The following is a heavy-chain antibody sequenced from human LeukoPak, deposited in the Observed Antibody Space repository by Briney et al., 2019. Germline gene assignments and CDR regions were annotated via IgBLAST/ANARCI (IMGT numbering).Heavy chain of an antibody. J-gene: IGHJ4*02. CDR1: GGSIGPYY. D-gene: IGHD4-17*01. CDR3: ARAVTNTSPLGY. Sequence: SETLSLTCSVSGGSIGPYYWSWIRQPPGKGLEWIAYISDTGSTNYNPSLQSRVTMSLDMSKNQLSLKLSSVTAADTAVYFCARAVTNTSPLGYWGQGALVTVSS. CDR2: ISDTGST. V-gene: IGHV4-59*01.